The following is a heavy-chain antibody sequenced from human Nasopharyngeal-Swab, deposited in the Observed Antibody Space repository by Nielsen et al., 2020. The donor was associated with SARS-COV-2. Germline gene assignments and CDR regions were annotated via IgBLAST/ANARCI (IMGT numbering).Heavy chain of an antibody. CDR2: ISSSTTYI. Sequence: GGSLRLSCAASGFTFSNYNMNWARQAPGKGLEWVSSISSSTTYIYYADSVKGRFTISRDNAKNSLYLQMNSLRAEDTAVYYCARDGLDYDFWSAYFMDVWGQGTTVTVSS. J-gene: IGHJ6*02. CDR3: ARDGLDYDFWSAYFMDV. D-gene: IGHD3-3*01. CDR1: GFTFSNYN. V-gene: IGHV3-21*01.